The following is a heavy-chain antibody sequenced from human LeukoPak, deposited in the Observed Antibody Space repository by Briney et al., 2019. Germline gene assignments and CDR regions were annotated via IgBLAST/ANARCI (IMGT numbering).Heavy chain of an antibody. V-gene: IGHV3-21*01. D-gene: IGHD3-10*02. CDR2: ISSTSSYI. CDR3: AELGITMIGGV. CDR1: GFTFSSYS. J-gene: IGHJ6*04. Sequence: AGGSLRLSCAASGFTFSSYSMNWVRQAPGKGLEWVSSISSTSSYIYYADSVKGRFTISRDNAKNSLYLQMNSLRAEDTAVYYCAELGITMIGGVWGKGTTVTVSS.